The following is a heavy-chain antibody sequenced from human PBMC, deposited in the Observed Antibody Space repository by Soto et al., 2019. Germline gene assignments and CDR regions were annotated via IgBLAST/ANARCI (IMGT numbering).Heavy chain of an antibody. D-gene: IGHD6-13*01. V-gene: IGHV1-69*02. CDR3: ASLAAAGSSIDY. CDR1: GGTFSSYT. J-gene: IGHJ4*02. CDR2: TIPILGIA. Sequence: QVQLVQSGAEVKKPGSSVKVSCKASGGTFSSYTISWVRQAPGQGLEWMGRTIPILGIANYAQKFQGRVTITADKSTSTAYMELSSLRSEDTAVYYCASLAAAGSSIDYWGQGTLVTVSS.